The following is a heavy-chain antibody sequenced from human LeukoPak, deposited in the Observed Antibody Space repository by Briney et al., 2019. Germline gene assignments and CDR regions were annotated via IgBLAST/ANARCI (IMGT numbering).Heavy chain of an antibody. V-gene: IGHV4-39*07. CDR2: IYDSGST. CDR3: AGLVGRYSSGLYYYYFDY. J-gene: IGHJ4*02. CDR1: GGSIRSSYYY. D-gene: IGHD3-22*01. Sequence: SETLSLTCTVSGGSIRSSYYYWGWIRQPPGKGLEWIGSIYDSGSTYYNPSFKSRVTISVDTSKNQFFLNLSSVTAADTAVYYCAGLVGRYSSGLYYYYFDYWGQGTLVTVSS.